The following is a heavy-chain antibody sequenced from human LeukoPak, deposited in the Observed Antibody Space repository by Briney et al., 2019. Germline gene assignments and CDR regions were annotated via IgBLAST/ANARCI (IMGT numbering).Heavy chain of an antibody. CDR2: ISYDGSNK. CDR1: GFTFSSYG. CDR3: AKDRCSSTSCYYWYFDL. Sequence: GRSLRLSCAASGFTFSSYGMHWVRQAPGKGLEWVVVISYDGSNKYYADSVKGRFTISRDNSKNTLYLQMNSLRAEDTAVYYCAKDRCSSTSCYYWYFDLWGRGTLVTVSS. D-gene: IGHD2-2*01. V-gene: IGHV3-30*18. J-gene: IGHJ2*01.